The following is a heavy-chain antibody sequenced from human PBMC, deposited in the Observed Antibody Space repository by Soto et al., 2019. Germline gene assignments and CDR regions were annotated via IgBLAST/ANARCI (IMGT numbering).Heavy chain of an antibody. V-gene: IGHV2-5*02. Sequence: SGPTLVNPTQTLTLTCTFSGFSLSTSGVGVGWIRQPPGKALEWLALIYWDDDKRYSPSLKSRLTITKDTSKNQVVLTMTNMDPVDTATYYCAHSRRWGIVVVPAAMPEAYFDYWGQGTLVTVSS. D-gene: IGHD2-2*01. CDR2: IYWDDDK. CDR3: AHSRRWGIVVVPAAMPEAYFDY. CDR1: GFSLSTSGVG. J-gene: IGHJ4*02.